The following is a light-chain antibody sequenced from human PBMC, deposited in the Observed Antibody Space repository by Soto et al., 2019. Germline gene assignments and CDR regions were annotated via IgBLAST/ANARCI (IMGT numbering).Light chain of an antibody. V-gene: IGKV1-5*03. CDR1: QSIVSW. CDR3: QQYYSYPYA. Sequence: DIQMTQSPSTLSASVGDRVTITCRASQSIVSWLAWYQQKPGKAPKLLIYKESRLESGVPSRFSGSGSGTEFTLIIISLQPDDCATYYCQQYYSYPYAFGQGTELEIK. J-gene: IGKJ2*01. CDR2: KES.